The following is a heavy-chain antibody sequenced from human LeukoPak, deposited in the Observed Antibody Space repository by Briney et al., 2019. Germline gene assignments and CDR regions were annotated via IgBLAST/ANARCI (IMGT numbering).Heavy chain of an antibody. CDR3: ARAPEYDFWCGYYPRDAFDI. J-gene: IGHJ3*02. D-gene: IGHD3-3*01. Sequence: GGSLRLSCAASGFTFSSYWMHWVRQAPGKGLVWVSRINSDESSTSYADSVKGRFTISRDNAKNTLYLQMNSLRAEDTAVYYCARAPEYDFWCGYYPRDAFDIWGQGTMVTVSS. CDR2: INSDESST. V-gene: IGHV3-74*01. CDR1: GFTFSSYW.